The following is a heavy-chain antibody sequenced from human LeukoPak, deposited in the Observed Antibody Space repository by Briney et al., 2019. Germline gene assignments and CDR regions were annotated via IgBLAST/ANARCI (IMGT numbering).Heavy chain of an antibody. Sequence: GGALRLSCAASGFTFSSYSMNWVRQAPGKGLEWVSSISSSSSYIYYADSVKGRFTISRDNAKNSLYLQMNSLRAEDTAVYYCARELEIRGFDYWGQGTLVTVSS. V-gene: IGHV3-21*01. CDR2: ISSSSSYI. J-gene: IGHJ4*02. CDR1: GFTFSSYS. CDR3: ARELEIRGFDY. D-gene: IGHD1-1*01.